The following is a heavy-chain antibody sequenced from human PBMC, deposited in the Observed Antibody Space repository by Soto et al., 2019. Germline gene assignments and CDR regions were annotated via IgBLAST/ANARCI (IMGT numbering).Heavy chain of an antibody. J-gene: IGHJ4*02. CDR3: ARHLPNHDFWSGPDY. CDR2: IYYSGST. Sequence: SETLSLTCTVSGGSISSISYYWGWIRQPPGKGLEWIGSIYYSGSTYYNPSLKSRLTISVDTSKNQFSLKLRSVTAADTAVYYCARHLPNHDFWSGPDYWGRGTLVTVSS. V-gene: IGHV4-39*01. CDR1: GGSISSISYY. D-gene: IGHD3-3*01.